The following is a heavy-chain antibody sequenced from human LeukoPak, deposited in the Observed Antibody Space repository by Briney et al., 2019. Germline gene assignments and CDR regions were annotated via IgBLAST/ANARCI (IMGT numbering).Heavy chain of an antibody. V-gene: IGHV4-34*01. Sequence: PSETLSLTCAVYGGSFSGYYWSWIRQPPGKGLEWIGEINHSGSTNYNPSLKSRVTISVDTSKNQFSLKLSSVTAADTAVYYCARGSPRGAFDIWGQGTMVTVSS. CDR1: GGSFSGYY. J-gene: IGHJ3*02. CDR3: ARGSPRGAFDI. CDR2: INHSGST.